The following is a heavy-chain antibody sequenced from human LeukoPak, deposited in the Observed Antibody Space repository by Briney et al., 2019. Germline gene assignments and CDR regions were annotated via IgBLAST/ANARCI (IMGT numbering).Heavy chain of an antibody. Sequence: GGTLRLSCAASGFTFSSYGMSWVRQAPGKGLEWVSYISSSGSIYYADSVKGRFTISRDNAKNSLYLQMNSLRAEDTAVYYCARDWRDSSGKFPNDAFDIWGQGTMVTVSS. V-gene: IGHV3-48*04. D-gene: IGHD3-22*01. CDR3: ARDWRDSSGKFPNDAFDI. CDR1: GFTFSSYG. CDR2: ISSSGSI. J-gene: IGHJ3*02.